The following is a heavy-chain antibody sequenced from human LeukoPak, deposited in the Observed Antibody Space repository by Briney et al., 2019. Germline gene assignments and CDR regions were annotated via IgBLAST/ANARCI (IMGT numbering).Heavy chain of an antibody. CDR3: VRGGGYYFDY. CDR1: AFTISRYW. V-gene: IGHV3-74*01. CDR2: LNSDGSST. Sequence: PGGSVRLSCPASAFTISRYWMDWVRQAPGKGLVWVSRLNSDGSSTTYADSVKGRFTISRDNAKNTLYLQMNSLRAEDTAVYYCVRGGGYYFDYWGQGTLSPSPQ. D-gene: IGHD3-16*01. J-gene: IGHJ4*02.